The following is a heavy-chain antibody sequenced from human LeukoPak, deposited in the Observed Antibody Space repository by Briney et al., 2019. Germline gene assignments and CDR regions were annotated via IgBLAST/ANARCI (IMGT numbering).Heavy chain of an antibody. J-gene: IGHJ3*02. CDR3: ARRWKICSGGSCYDAFDI. V-gene: IGHV1-18*04. CDR2: ISAYNGNT. Sequence: ASVKVSCKASGYTFTGYYMHWVRQAPGQGLEWMGWISAYNGNTNYAQKLQGRVTMTTDTSTSTAYMELRSLRSDDTAVYYCARRWKICSGGSCYDAFDIWGQGTMVTVSS. CDR1: GYTFTGYY. D-gene: IGHD2-15*01.